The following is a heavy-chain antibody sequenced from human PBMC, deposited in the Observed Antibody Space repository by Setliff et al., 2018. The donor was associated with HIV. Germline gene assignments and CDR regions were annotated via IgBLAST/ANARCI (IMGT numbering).Heavy chain of an antibody. D-gene: IGHD3-10*02. Sequence: SETLSLTCAVYGGSFSGYYWSWIRQPPGKGLEWIGEINHSGSTNYNPSLKSRVTISVDTSKNQFSLRLNSVTAADTAVYYCARVQYHYVNNGDSYYFTHWGHGTLVTVSS. V-gene: IGHV4-34*01. CDR2: INHSGST. CDR1: GGSFSGYY. J-gene: IGHJ4*01. CDR3: ARVQYHYVNNGDSYYFTH.